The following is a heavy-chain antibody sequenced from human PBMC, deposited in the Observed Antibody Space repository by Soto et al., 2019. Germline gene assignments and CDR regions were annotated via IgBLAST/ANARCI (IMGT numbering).Heavy chain of an antibody. CDR2: INSDGSST. J-gene: IGHJ4*02. V-gene: IGHV3-74*01. CDR1: GFTFSSYW. D-gene: IGHD4-17*01. CDR3: AREWDYGDYPTGHGY. Sequence: EVQLVESGGGLVQPGGSLRLSCAASGFTFSSYWMHWVRQAPGKGLVWVSRINSDGSSTSYADSVKGRFTISRDNAKNTLYLQMNSLRAEDTAVYYCAREWDYGDYPTGHGYWGQGTLFTVSS.